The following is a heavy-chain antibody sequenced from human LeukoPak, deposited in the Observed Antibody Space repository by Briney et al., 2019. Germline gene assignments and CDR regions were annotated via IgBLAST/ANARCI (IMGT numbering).Heavy chain of an antibody. CDR1: GGSISSYY. J-gene: IGHJ6*03. D-gene: IGHD3-22*01. CDR2: IYYSGST. Sequence: SETLSLTCTVSGGSISSYYWSWIRQPPGKGLEWIGYIYYSGSTNYNPSLKSRVTISVKTSKNQFSLKLSSVTAADTAVYYCARDRFDDSSGYYYHYYYYMDVWGKGTTVTVSS. CDR3: ARDRFDDSSGYYYHYYYYMDV. V-gene: IGHV4-59*12.